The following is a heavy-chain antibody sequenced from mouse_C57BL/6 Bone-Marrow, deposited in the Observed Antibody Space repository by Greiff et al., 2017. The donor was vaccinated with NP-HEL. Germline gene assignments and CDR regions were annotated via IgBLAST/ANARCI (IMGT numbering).Heavy chain of an antibody. CDR3: ARLAANWDLYYAMDY. CDR2: INPNNGGT. V-gene: IGHV1-26*01. Sequence: EVQLQQSGPELVKPGASVKISCKASGYTFTDYYMNWVKQSHGKSLEWIGDINPNNGGTSYNQKFKGKATLTVDKSSSTAYMELRSLTSEDSAVYYCARLAANWDLYYAMDYWGQGTSVTVSS. CDR1: GYTFTDYY. J-gene: IGHJ4*01. D-gene: IGHD4-1*01.